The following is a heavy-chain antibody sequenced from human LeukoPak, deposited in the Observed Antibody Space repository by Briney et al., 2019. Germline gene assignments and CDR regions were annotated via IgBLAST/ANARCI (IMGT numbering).Heavy chain of an antibody. CDR1: GFTFSSYS. D-gene: IGHD2-8*02. Sequence: GGSLRLSCAASGFTFSSYSMSWVRQAPGKGLEWVSAISGSGGSTYYADSVKGRFTISRDNSKNTLYLQINSLRAEDTAIYYCAKDVWWSVSWGQGTLVTVSS. J-gene: IGHJ5*02. CDR2: ISGSGGST. CDR3: AKDVWWSVS. V-gene: IGHV3-23*01.